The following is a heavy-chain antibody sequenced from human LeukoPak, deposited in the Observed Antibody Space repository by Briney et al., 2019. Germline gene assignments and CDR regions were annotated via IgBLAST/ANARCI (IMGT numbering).Heavy chain of an antibody. CDR3: AKDRLWFGESIDYYYYGMDV. D-gene: IGHD3-10*01. CDR2: ISYDGSNK. CDR1: GFTFSGYG. Sequence: PGGSLRLSCAASGFTFSGYGMHWVRQAPGKGLEWVAVISYDGSNKYYADSVKGRFTISRDNSKNTLYLQMNSLRAEDTAVYYCAKDRLWFGESIDYYYYGMDVWGKGTTVTVSS. V-gene: IGHV3-30*18. J-gene: IGHJ6*04.